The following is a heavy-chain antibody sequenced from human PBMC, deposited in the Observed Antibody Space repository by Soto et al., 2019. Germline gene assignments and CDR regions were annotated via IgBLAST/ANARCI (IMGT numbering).Heavy chain of an antibody. CDR2: IYYSGST. CDR3: ARASPYSSSWYRGSWFDP. D-gene: IGHD6-13*01. V-gene: IGHV4-31*03. CDR1: GGSISSGGYY. Sequence: QVQLQESSPGLVKPSQTLSLTCTVSGGSISSGGYYWSWIRQHPGKGLEWIGYIYYSGSTYYNPSLKSRVTISVDTSKNQFSLKLSSVTAADTAVYYCARASPYSSSWYRGSWFDPWGQGTLVTVSS. J-gene: IGHJ5*02.